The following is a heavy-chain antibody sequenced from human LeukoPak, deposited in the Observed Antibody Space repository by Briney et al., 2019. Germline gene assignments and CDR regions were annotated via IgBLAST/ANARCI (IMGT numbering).Heavy chain of an antibody. D-gene: IGHD4-17*01. CDR2: ISGSGGST. CDR1: GFTVTNDY. V-gene: IGHV3-23*01. J-gene: IGHJ3*02. Sequence: SGGSLRLSCAVSGFTVTNDYMSWVRQAPGKGLEWVSAISGSGGSTYYADSVKGRFTISRDNSKNTLYLQMNSLRAEDTAVYYCAKVLYGDYPTADAFDIWGQGTMVTVSS. CDR3: AKVLYGDYPTADAFDI.